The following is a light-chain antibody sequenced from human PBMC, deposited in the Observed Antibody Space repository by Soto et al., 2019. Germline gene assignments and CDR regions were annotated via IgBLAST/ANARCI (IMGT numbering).Light chain of an antibody. CDR1: QSVSSIY. CDR2: GAS. J-gene: IGKJ1*01. Sequence: EIVLTQSPGTLSLSPGERATLSCRASQSVSSIYLAWYQQKPGQAPRLLIYGASSRATGIPDRFSGSGSGTDFTLTISRLGPEDFAVYYCQQYGSSRWTFGQGTKVEI. CDR3: QQYGSSRWT. V-gene: IGKV3-20*01.